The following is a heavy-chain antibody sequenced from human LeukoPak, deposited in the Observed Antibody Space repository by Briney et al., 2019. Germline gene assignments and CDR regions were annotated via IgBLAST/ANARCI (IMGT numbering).Heavy chain of an antibody. D-gene: IGHD3-22*01. J-gene: IGHJ4*02. CDR3: AREAGTTMIVIPPDY. Sequence: GGSLRLSCAASGFTFSDYYMSWIRQAPGKGLEWVSYISSSGSTIYYADSVKGRFTISRDNSKNTLYLQMNSLRAEDTAVYYCAREAGTTMIVIPPDYWGQGTLVTVSS. CDR1: GFTFSDYY. CDR2: ISSSGSTI. V-gene: IGHV3-11*04.